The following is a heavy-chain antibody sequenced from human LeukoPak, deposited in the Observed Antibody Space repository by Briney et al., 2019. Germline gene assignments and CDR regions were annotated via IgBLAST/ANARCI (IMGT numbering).Heavy chain of an antibody. CDR3: ARITTDDAFDI. D-gene: IGHD4-11*01. Sequence: GGSLRLSCAASGFTFSSYGMHWVRQAPGQGLEWMGGIIPIFGTANYAQKFQGRVTITADKSTSTAYMELSSLRSEDTAVYYCARITTDDAFDIWGQGTMVTVSS. CDR1: GFTFSSYG. V-gene: IGHV1-69*06. J-gene: IGHJ3*02. CDR2: IIPIFGTA.